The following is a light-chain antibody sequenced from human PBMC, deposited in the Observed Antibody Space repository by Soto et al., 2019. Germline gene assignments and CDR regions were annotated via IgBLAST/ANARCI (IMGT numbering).Light chain of an antibody. Sequence: DIQMTQSPSTLSASVGDRVMITCRASQNINNRLAWYQQRPGKSPKLLIYDASNLESGVPSRFGGSGSGTEFTLTISSLQPDDFATYYCQQYNTYYSFGQGTKLEIK. CDR3: QQYNTYYS. J-gene: IGKJ2*03. CDR1: QNINNR. V-gene: IGKV1-5*01. CDR2: DAS.